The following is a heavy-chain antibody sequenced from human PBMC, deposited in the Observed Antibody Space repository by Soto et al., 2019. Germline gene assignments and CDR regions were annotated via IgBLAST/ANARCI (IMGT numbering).Heavy chain of an antibody. CDR3: ARGAIFGVDKGYYYYMDV. Sequence: SETLSLTCTVSGGSISSYYWSWIRQPPGKGLEWIGYIYYSGSTNYNPSLKSRVTISVDTSKNQFSLKLSSVTAADTAVYYCARGAIFGVDKGYYYYMDVWGKGTTVTVSS. J-gene: IGHJ6*03. CDR2: IYYSGST. D-gene: IGHD3-3*01. CDR1: GGSISSYY. V-gene: IGHV4-59*01.